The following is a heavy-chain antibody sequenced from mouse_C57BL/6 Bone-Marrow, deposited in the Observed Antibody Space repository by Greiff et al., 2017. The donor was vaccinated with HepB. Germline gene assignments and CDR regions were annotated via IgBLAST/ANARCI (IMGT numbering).Heavy chain of an antibody. CDR3: ARKGGYDYDAFAY. CDR1: GYAFTNYL. J-gene: IGHJ3*01. Sequence: QVQLKQSGAELVRPGTSVKVSCKASGYAFTNYLIEWVKQRPGQGLAWIGVINPGSGGNTYNEKFKGKATLTAAKSSSTAYMQLSSLTSEDSAVYFCARKGGYDYDAFAYWGQGTLVTVSA. CDR2: INPGSGGN. V-gene: IGHV1-54*01. D-gene: IGHD2-4*01.